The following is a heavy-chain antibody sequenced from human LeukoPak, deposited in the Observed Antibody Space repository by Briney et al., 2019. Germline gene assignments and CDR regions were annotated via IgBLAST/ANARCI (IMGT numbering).Heavy chain of an antibody. V-gene: IGHV3-53*01. CDR3: AKESYYDFWSGYYKPYFDY. J-gene: IGHJ4*02. Sequence: GGSLRLSCAASGFTVSSNYMSWVRQAPGKGLEWVSVIYSGGNTYYADSVKGRFTISRDNSKNTLYLQMNSLRAEDTAVYYCAKESYYDFWSGYYKPYFDYWGQGTLVTVSS. D-gene: IGHD3-3*01. CDR1: GFTVSSNY. CDR2: IYSGGNT.